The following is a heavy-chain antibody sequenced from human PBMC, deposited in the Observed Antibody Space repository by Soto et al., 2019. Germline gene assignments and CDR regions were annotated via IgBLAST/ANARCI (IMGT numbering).Heavy chain of an antibody. CDR3: ARGYCSGGSCYSYGIFDY. V-gene: IGHV3-30-3*01. CDR2: ISYDGSNK. J-gene: IGHJ4*02. D-gene: IGHD2-15*01. Sequence: PGGSLRLSCAASGFTFSSYAMHWVRQAPGKGLEWVAVISYDGSNKYYADSVKGRFTISRDNSKNTLYLQMNSLRAEDTAVYYCARGYCSGGSCYSYGIFDYWGQGTLVTVSS. CDR1: GFTFSSYA.